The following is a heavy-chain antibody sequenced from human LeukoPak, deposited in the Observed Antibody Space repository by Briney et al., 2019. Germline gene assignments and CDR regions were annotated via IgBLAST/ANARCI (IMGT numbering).Heavy chain of an antibody. D-gene: IGHD3-10*01. CDR1: GGSISSYY. V-gene: IGHV4-59*01. Sequence: PSETLSLTCTVSGGSISSYYWSWIRQPPGEELECIGFIYDSGSTNYNPSLKSRVTMSLDTSKNQFSLKLSSVTAADTAVYYCARAFTMVRGHDWFDPWGQGTLVTVSS. CDR3: ARAFTMVRGHDWFDP. CDR2: IYDSGST. J-gene: IGHJ5*02.